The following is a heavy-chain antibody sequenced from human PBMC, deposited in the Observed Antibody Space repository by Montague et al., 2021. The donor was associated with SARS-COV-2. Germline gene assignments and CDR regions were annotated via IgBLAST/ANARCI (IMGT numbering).Heavy chain of an antibody. V-gene: IGHV3-33*06. CDR1: GFSFSSYG. CDR2: TWYDGSNK. D-gene: IGHD3-10*01. Sequence: RSLSLAASGFSFSSYGMHWVRQAPGKGLEWVAATWYDGSNKYYADSVKGRFTISRDNSKNTLSLQMNSLRAEDTAVYYCAKDHQNYYGSGSYYNYYYNGMDVWGQGTTVTVSS. J-gene: IGHJ6*02. CDR3: AKDHQNYYGSGSYYNYYYNGMDV.